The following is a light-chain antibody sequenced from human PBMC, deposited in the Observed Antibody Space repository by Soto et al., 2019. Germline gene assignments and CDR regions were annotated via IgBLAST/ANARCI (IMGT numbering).Light chain of an antibody. V-gene: IGLV1-44*01. CDR1: SSNIGSHV. CDR2: NNN. Sequence: QSVLTQPPSASGTPGQRVTISCSGSSSNIGSHVVYWYQQLAGTAPKLLMYNNNQRPSGVPDRLSGSKSGTSASLVISGRQSEDEADYYCAVWDDSLDGWVFGGGTKVTVL. CDR3: AVWDDSLDGWV. J-gene: IGLJ3*02.